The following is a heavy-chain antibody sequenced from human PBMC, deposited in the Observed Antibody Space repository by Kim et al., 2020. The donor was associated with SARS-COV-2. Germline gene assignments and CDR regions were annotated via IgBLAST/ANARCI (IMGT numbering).Heavy chain of an antibody. D-gene: IGHD3-22*01. Sequence: SLKSRVTISVDTSKNQFSLKLSSVTAAYTAVYYCARGRGYYYDSSGLFDYWGQGTLVTVSS. V-gene: IGHV4-34*01. J-gene: IGHJ4*02. CDR3: ARGRGYYYDSSGLFDY.